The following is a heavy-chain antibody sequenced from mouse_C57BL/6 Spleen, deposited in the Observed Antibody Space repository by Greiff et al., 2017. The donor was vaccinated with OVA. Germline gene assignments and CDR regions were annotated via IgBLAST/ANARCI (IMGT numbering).Heavy chain of an antibody. J-gene: IGHJ2*01. CDR3: AREITTVVATPYFDD. CDR2: INYDGSST. Sequence: EVMLVESEGGLVQPGSSMKLSCTASGFTFSDYYMAWVRQVPEKGLEWVANINYDGSSTYYLDSLKSRFIISRDNAKNILSLQMSSLKSEDTATYYCAREITTVVATPYFDDWGQGTTLTVSS. V-gene: IGHV5-16*01. CDR1: GFTFSDYY. D-gene: IGHD1-1*01.